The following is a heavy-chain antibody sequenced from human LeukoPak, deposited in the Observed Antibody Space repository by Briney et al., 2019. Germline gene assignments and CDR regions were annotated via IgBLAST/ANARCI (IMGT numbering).Heavy chain of an antibody. D-gene: IGHD6-13*01. CDR3: ARDRSIAAAGTHFDY. J-gene: IGHJ4*02. Sequence: SQTLSLTCAISGDSFSSNSAAWNWIRQSPSRGLEWLGRTYYRSKWHNDYAVSVKSRIIINPDTSKNQFSLRLNSVTPEDTAVYYCARDRSIAAAGTHFDYWGQGTLVTVSS. CDR1: GDSFSSNSAA. V-gene: IGHV6-1*01. CDR2: TYYRSKWHN.